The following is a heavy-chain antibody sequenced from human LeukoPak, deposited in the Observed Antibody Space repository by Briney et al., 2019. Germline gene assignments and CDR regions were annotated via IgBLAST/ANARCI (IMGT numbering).Heavy chain of an antibody. Sequence: SETLSLTCTVSGGSISSSSYYWGWIRQPPGKGLEWIGSIYYSGSTYYNPSFKSRVTISVDTSKNQFSLKLSSVTAADTAVYYCARDRQQLVLDYWGQGTLVTVSS. J-gene: IGHJ4*02. CDR3: ARDRQQLVLDY. CDR2: IYYSGST. V-gene: IGHV4-39*07. CDR1: GGSISSSSYY. D-gene: IGHD6-13*01.